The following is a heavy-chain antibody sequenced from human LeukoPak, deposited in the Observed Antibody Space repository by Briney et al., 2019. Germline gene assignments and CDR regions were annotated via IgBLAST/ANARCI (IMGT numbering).Heavy chain of an antibody. V-gene: IGHV3-23*01. CDR1: GFTFSSYA. D-gene: IGHD6-25*01. J-gene: IGHJ4*02. CDR2: ISGSGGST. CDR3: ARGGVAATARIDY. Sequence: GGSLRLSCAASGFTFSSYAMSWVRQAPGKGLEWVSAISGSGGSTYCANSVKGRFTISRDNSKNTLYLQMGSLRAEDMTVYYCARGGVAATARIDYWGQGTLVTVSS.